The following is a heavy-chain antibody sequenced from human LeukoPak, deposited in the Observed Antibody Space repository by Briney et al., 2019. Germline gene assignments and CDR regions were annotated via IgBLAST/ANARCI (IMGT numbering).Heavy chain of an antibody. CDR2: INPNSGGT. D-gene: IGHD4-23*01. V-gene: IGHV1-2*06. Sequence: ASVKVSCKASGYTFTGYYMHWVRQAPGQGLEWMGRINPNSGGTNYAQKFQGRVTMTRDTSIGTAYMELSRLRSDDTAVYYCARAQTDYGGNSGALRYWGQGTLVTVSS. CDR1: GYTFTGYY. CDR3: ARAQTDYGGNSGALRY. J-gene: IGHJ4*02.